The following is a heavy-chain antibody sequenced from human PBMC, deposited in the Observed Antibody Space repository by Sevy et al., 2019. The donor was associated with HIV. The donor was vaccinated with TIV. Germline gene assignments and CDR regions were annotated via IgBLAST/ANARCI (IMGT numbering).Heavy chain of an antibody. CDR1: GFTVSSNY. V-gene: IGHV3-53*01. CDR3: ATHASDYDSTGYLERDAFDI. J-gene: IGHJ3*02. CDR2: IYVGGST. Sequence: GGSLRLSCAASGFTVSSNYMSWVRQAPGKGLEWVSVIYVGGSTYYADSVKGRFTISRDNSKNTLYLQMNSLRAEDTAVYYCATHASDYDSTGYLERDAFDIWGQGTMVTVSS. D-gene: IGHD3-22*01.